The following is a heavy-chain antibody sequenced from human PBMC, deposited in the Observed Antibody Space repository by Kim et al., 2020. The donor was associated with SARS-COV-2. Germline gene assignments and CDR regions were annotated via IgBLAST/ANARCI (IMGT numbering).Heavy chain of an antibody. D-gene: IGHD6-6*01. Sequence: YADSVKGRFTISRDNAKNSLYLQMNSLRAEDTALYYCAKETYSSSSFDYWGQGTLVTVSS. J-gene: IGHJ4*02. V-gene: IGHV3-9*01. CDR3: AKETYSSSSFDY.